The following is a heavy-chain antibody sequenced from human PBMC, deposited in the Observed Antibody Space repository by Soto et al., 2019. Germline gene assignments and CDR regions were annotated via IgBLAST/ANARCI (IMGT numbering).Heavy chain of an antibody. CDR1: GGSVLNGAYY. V-gene: IGHV4-31*03. D-gene: IGHD2-21*01. CDR3: ARDNYGGMLDY. Sequence: SHTLSLTPTFYGGSVLNGAYYWTWIRQRPGKGLEWIGKIFSSGGTQYIPDLKRRLVISIERSNNQCSLNLMSLTTADTDIYYCARDNYGGMLDYWGKGALVTVAP. CDR2: IFSSGGT. J-gene: IGHJ4*02.